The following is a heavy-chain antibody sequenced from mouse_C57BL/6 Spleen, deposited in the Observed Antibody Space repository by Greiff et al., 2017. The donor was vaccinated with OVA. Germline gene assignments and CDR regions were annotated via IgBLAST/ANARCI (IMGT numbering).Heavy chain of an antibody. Sequence: EVHLVESGGGLVKPGGSLKLSCAASGFTFSDYGMHWVRQAPEKGLEWVAYISSGSSTIYYADTVKGRFTISRDNAKNTLFLQMTSLRSEDTAMYYCARRRGGGAMDYWGQGTSVTVSS. CDR2: ISSGSSTI. J-gene: IGHJ4*01. V-gene: IGHV5-17*01. D-gene: IGHD1-1*02. CDR1: GFTFSDYG. CDR3: ARRRGGGAMDY.